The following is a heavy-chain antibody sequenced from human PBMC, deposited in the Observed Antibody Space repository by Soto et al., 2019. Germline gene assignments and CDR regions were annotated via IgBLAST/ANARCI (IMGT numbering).Heavy chain of an antibody. V-gene: IGHV5-10-1*01. D-gene: IGHD2-21*02. CDR1: GYSFTSYW. J-gene: IGHJ6*02. CDR3: ARQSGDENYYYYYYGMDV. CDR2: IDPSDSYT. Sequence: GESLKISCKGSGYSFTSYWISWVRQMPGKGLEWMGRIDPSDSYTNYSPSFQGHVTISADKSISTAYLQWSSLKASDTAVYYCARQSGDENYYYYYYGMDVWGQGTTVTVSS.